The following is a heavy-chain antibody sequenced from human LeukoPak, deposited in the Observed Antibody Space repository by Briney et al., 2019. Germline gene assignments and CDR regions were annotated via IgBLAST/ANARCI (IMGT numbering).Heavy chain of an antibody. J-gene: IGHJ4*02. CDR3: ARGPLRGTAAAIDY. D-gene: IGHD2-2*01. Sequence: GKSLRLSCAASGFTFNNYGMHWVRQAPGKGLEWVAVISYDGRNIHYPDSVKGRFTISRDISTDTLWLQMDSLRTEDTAVYYCARGPLRGTAAAIDYWGQGTLVTVSS. CDR2: ISYDGRNI. V-gene: IGHV3-30*03. CDR1: GFTFNNYG.